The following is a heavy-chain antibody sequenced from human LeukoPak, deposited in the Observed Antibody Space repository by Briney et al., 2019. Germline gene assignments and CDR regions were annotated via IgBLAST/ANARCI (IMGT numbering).Heavy chain of an antibody. V-gene: IGHV3-9*01. J-gene: IGHJ4*02. CDR3: AKDSDYGLSGGRLDY. CDR1: GLPLDDYA. Sequence: PGGSLRLSCAASGLPLDDYAMHWVRQAPGKGLEGVSGISWNSGSIGYADSVKGRFTISRDNAKNSLYLQMNSLRAEDTALYYCAKDSDYGLSGGRLDYWGQGTLVTVSS. CDR2: ISWNSGSI. D-gene: IGHD4-17*01.